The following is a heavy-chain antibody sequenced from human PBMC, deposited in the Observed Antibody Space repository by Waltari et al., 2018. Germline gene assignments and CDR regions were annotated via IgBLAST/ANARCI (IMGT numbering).Heavy chain of an antibody. CDR2: ISYNERNI. Sequence: QIQLVESGGGVVQPGMSLRLSCAASELPFISYALHWVRQAPGKGLEWVAVISYNERNIYYVDSVRGRFAISRDNSKKMLYLQMNSLRAEDTAVYYCARDYCDRTNCHGMDVWGQGTTVTVSS. V-gene: IGHV3-30*09. CDR1: ELPFISYA. CDR3: ARDYCDRTNCHGMDV. D-gene: IGHD3-22*01. J-gene: IGHJ6*01.